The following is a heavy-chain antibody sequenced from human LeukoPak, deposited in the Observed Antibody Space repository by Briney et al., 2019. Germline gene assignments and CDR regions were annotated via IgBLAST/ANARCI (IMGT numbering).Heavy chain of an antibody. CDR1: GFTLSSFE. V-gene: IGHV3-48*03. D-gene: IGHD6-6*01. Sequence: GGSLRLSCVASGFTLSSFEMNWVRQTPGKGLEWVSYVGKTGSVRYYADSVKGRFTISRDNARNSLYLQMNSLRAEDTAIYYCARSEHSSSSFDYWGQGTLVTVSS. CDR2: VGKTGSVR. CDR3: ARSEHSSSSFDY. J-gene: IGHJ4*02.